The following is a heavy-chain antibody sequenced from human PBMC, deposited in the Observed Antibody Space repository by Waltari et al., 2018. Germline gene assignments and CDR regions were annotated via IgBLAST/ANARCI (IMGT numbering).Heavy chain of an antibody. D-gene: IGHD6-13*01. V-gene: IGHV4-34*01. CDR2: INHSGST. Sequence: QVQLQQWGAGLLKPSETLSLTCAVYGGSFSGYYWSWIRQPPGKGLGWIGEINHSGSTNYNPSLKGRVTISVDTSQNQFSLKLSAVTAADTAVYYCARRKARTPGIAAAGVLYWFDPWGQGTLVTVSS. CDR3: ARRKARTPGIAAAGVLYWFDP. J-gene: IGHJ5*02. CDR1: GGSFSGYY.